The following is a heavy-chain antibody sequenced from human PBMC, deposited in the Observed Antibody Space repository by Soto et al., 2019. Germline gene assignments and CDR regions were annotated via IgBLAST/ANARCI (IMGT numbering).Heavy chain of an antibody. CDR1: SGSISSRNW. CDR3: ATQTYSYNWHH. V-gene: IGHV4-4*02. D-gene: IGHD1-1*01. CDR2: ISHSRRT. Sequence: QVQLQESGPGLVKPSGTLSLTCGVSSGSISSRNWWSWVRQPPGKGLEWIGEISHSRRTNYNPSLESRVTMSVDKSRNQFYLELNFVTAADTAVYYCATQTYSYNWHHWGQGTLVTVSS. J-gene: IGHJ5*02.